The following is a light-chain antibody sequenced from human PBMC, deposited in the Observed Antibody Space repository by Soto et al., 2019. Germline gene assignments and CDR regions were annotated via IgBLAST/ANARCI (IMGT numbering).Light chain of an antibody. J-gene: IGKJ4*01. CDR3: QKYNSAPLT. Sequence: DIQMTQSPSSLSASAGDRVTITCRASQGISNYLAWYQQKPGKVPKILIYAASTLRSGVPSRFSGGGSGTDFTLTISSLQPGDAATYYCQKYNSAPLTFGGGTKVEIK. CDR2: AAS. V-gene: IGKV1-27*01. CDR1: QGISNY.